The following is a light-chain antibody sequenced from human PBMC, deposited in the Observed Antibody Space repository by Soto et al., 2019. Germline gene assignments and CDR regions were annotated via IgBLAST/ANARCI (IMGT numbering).Light chain of an antibody. J-gene: IGKJ4*01. CDR1: QSVRNN. CDR2: DAT. V-gene: IGKV3-15*01. CDR3: QQYDNWPPKT. Sequence: EVVMTQSPATLSVSPGERATLSCKASQSVRNNLVWYLQKPGQAPRPIIYDATTRATGIPVRFSGSGSGTECTLTISSLQSEDVGVYYCQQYDNWPPKTFGGGTKVEVK.